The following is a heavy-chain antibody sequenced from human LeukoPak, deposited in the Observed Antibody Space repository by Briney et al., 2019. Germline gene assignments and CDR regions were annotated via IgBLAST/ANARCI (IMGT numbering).Heavy chain of an antibody. CDR3: AKPGDDYGDSGYFDY. D-gene: IGHD4-17*01. CDR1: GFTFSSYG. CDR2: IWYDGSNK. Sequence: PGRSLRLSCAASGFTFSSYGMHWVRQAPGKGPEWVAVIWYDGSNKYYADSVKGRFTISRDNSKNTLYLQMNSLRAEDTAVYYCAKPGDDYGDSGYFDYWGQGTLVTVSS. J-gene: IGHJ4*02. V-gene: IGHV3-33*06.